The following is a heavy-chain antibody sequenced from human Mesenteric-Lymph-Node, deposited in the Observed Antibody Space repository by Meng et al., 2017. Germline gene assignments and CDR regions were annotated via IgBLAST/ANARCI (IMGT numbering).Heavy chain of an antibody. CDR3: ARVLRGPDIVGATRGDWFDP. CDR1: GYTFTGYY. V-gene: IGHV1-2*02. CDR2: INPNSGGT. J-gene: IGHJ5*02. Sequence: PGVYGSEVQKPGDSVKVSCKAAGYTFTGYYMHWGRQAPGQGLEWMGWINPNSGGTNYAQKFQGRVTMTRGTSISTAYMELSRLRSDDTAVYYCARVLRGPDIVGATRGDWFDPWGQGTLVTVSS. D-gene: IGHD1-26*01.